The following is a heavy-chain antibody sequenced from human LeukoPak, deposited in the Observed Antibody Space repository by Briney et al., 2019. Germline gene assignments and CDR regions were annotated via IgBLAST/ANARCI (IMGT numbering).Heavy chain of an antibody. CDR3: AKDRPDGDLSKNWFDP. CDR2: ISGSGGST. CDR1: GFTFSSYA. V-gene: IGHV3-23*01. D-gene: IGHD4-17*01. J-gene: IGHJ5*02. Sequence: GGSLRLSCAASGFTFSSYAKSWVRQAPGKGLEWVSAISGSGGSTYYADSVKGRFTISRDNSKNTLYLQMNSLRAEDTAVYYCAKDRPDGDLSKNWFDPWGQGTLVTVSS.